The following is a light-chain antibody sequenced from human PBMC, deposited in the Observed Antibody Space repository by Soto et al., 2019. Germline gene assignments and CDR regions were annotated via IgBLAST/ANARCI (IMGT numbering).Light chain of an antibody. Sequence: DIQMTQSPSSLSASVGDRVTITCRASQSISSYLNWYQQKPGKAPKLLIYAASSLQSGVPSRFSSSGSGTDFTLTSSRLQPEDFATYYCQQSYSTPFTFGPGTKVDIK. CDR1: QSISSY. J-gene: IGKJ3*01. CDR2: AAS. CDR3: QQSYSTPFT. V-gene: IGKV1-39*01.